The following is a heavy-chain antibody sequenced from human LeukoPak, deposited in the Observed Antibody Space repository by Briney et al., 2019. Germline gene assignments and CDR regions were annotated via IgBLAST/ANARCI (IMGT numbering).Heavy chain of an antibody. Sequence: GGSLRLSCATSGFTFSSNWMSWVRHVPGRGLDWVANIKPDGSAEYYAASVKGRFTVSRDNAKNSLYLRMNSLRVEDTAVYYCARANNSSWHNWGQGTLVTVSS. D-gene: IGHD6-13*01. J-gene: IGHJ4*02. CDR1: GFTFSSNW. CDR3: ARANNSSWHN. CDR2: IKPDGSAE. V-gene: IGHV3-7*01.